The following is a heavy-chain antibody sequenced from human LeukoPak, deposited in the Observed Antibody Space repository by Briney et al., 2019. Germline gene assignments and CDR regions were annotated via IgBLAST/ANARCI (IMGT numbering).Heavy chain of an antibody. CDR1: GGSISSGSYY. J-gene: IGHJ6*04. Sequence: SQTLSLTCTVSGGSISSGSYYWSWIRQPAGKGLEWIGRIYTSGSTNYNPSLKSRVTISVDTSKNQFSLKLSSVTAADTAVYYCARGRILPTYGSGSYYNHYYYYYYGMDVWGKGTTVTVSS. CDR2: IYTSGST. CDR3: ARGRILPTYGSGSYYNHYYYYYYGMDV. V-gene: IGHV4-61*02. D-gene: IGHD3-10*01.